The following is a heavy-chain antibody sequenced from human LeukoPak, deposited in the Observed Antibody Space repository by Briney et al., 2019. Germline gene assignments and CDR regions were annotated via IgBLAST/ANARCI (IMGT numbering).Heavy chain of an antibody. V-gene: IGHV1-8*01. CDR2: MYPNSGNT. D-gene: IGHD6-13*01. J-gene: IGHJ5*02. Sequence: ASVKVSCKASGYTFTSYDINWVRQATGQGLEWMGWMYPNSGNTGYAQKFQGRVTVTRNTSISTAYMELSSLRSEDTAVYYCARGRIAAAGRKINWFDPWGQGTLVTVSS. CDR1: GYTFTSYD. CDR3: ARGRIAAAGRKINWFDP.